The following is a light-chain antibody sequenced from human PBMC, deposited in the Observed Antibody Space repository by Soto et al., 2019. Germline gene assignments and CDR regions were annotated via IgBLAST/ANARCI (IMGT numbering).Light chain of an antibody. Sequence: QSALTQPPSASGSPGQSVTIPCTGTRSAVGAYKYVSWYQQYPGKAPKLMIYEVTKRPSGVPDRFSGSKSGNTASLTVSGLQAEDEADYYCTSYVGNDIWVFGGGTKLTVL. CDR2: EVT. CDR3: TSYVGNDIWV. V-gene: IGLV2-8*01. CDR1: RSAVGAYKY. J-gene: IGLJ3*02.